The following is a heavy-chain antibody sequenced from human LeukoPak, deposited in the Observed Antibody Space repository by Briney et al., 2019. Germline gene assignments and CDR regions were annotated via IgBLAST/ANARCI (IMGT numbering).Heavy chain of an antibody. D-gene: IGHD6-6*01. CDR3: AKGSAAARPYYFDY. V-gene: IGHV3-23*01. CDR2: ITGSGGST. J-gene: IGHJ4*02. Sequence: PGGSLRLSCAASGFTFSSYAMSWVRQAQGKGLEWVSAITGSGGSTYYADSVKGRFTISRDNSKNTLYLQVNSLRAEDTAVYYCAKGSAAARPYYFDYWGQGTLVTVSS. CDR1: GFTFSSYA.